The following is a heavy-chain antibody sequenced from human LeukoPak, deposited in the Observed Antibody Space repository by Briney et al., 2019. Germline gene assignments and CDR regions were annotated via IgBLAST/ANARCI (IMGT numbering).Heavy chain of an antibody. D-gene: IGHD6-13*01. J-gene: IGHJ4*02. CDR3: ARDSSAAGIGDFDY. CDR1: GFTFSSYA. CDR2: ISYDGSNK. Sequence: GRSLRLSCAASGFTFSSYAMHWVRQAPGKGLEWVAVISYDGSNKYYADPVKGRFTISRDNSKNTLYLQMNSLRAEDTAVYYCARDSSAAGIGDFDYWGQGTLVTVSS. V-gene: IGHV3-30*04.